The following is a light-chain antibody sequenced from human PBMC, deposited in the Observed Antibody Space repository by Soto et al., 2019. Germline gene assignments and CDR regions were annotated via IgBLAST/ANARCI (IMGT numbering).Light chain of an antibody. J-gene: IGKJ4*01. V-gene: IGKV3-11*01. Sequence: EIVVTQSPATLFLSPGERATLSCRASQSVSSYLAWYQQKPGQAPRLLIYDASNRATGIPARFSGSGSGTDFTLTISSLEPEDFAVYYCQQRSNWPPGPLTFGGGTKVEIK. CDR3: QQRSNWPPGPLT. CDR1: QSVSSY. CDR2: DAS.